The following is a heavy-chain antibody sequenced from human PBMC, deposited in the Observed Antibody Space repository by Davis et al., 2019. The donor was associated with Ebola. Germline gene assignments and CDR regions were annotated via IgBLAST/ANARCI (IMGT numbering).Heavy chain of an antibody. J-gene: IGHJ4*02. V-gene: IGHV3-9*01. CDR2: ISWNSGSI. CDR3: AKGDPPISTGWYFDY. Sequence: SLKISCAASGFTFDDYAMHWVRQAPGKGLEWVSGISWNSGSIGYADSVKGRFTISRDNSRNTLYLQVNSLRAEDTAVYYCAKGDPPISTGWYFDYRGQGTLVTVSS. D-gene: IGHD2-15*01. CDR1: GFTFDDYA.